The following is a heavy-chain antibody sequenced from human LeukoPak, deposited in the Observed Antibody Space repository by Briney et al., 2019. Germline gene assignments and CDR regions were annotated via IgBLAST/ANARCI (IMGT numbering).Heavy chain of an antibody. D-gene: IGHD3-10*01. V-gene: IGHV4-4*07. J-gene: IGHJ6*03. CDR3: ARIKAGGYYYYYYMDV. Sequence: PSETLSLTCTVSGGSISSYYWSWIRQPAGKGLEWIGRIYTSGKTNYNPSLKSRVTMSVDTSKNQFSLKLSSVTAADTAVYYCARIKAGGYYYYYYMDVWGKGTTVTVSS. CDR2: IYTSGKT. CDR1: GGSISSYY.